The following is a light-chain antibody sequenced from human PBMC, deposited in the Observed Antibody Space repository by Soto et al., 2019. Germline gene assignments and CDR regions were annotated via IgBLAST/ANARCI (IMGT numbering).Light chain of an antibody. CDR1: SGHSSYA. J-gene: IGLJ3*02. CDR3: QTWGTGIRV. Sequence: QSVLTQSPSASASLGASVKLTCTLSSGHSSYAIAWHQQQPEKGPRYLMKLNSDGSHSKGDGIPDRFSGSSSGAERYLTIPRLQSEDEADYYCQTWGTGIRVFGGGTKLTVL. CDR2: LNSDGSH. V-gene: IGLV4-69*01.